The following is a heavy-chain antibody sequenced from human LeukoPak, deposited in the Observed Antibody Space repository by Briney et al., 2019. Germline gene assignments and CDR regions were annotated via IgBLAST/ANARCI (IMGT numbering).Heavy chain of an antibody. CDR2: INLDGSER. V-gene: IGHV3-7*01. Sequence: PGGSLRLSCAASGFTFNRNWMTWVRQAPGKGLEWVANINLDGSERFYVDFVKGRFTISRDNADNSMYLQMNSLRAEDTAVYYCGRVIAGAIDYWGQGTLVTVSS. CDR3: GRVIAGAIDY. D-gene: IGHD6-13*01. CDR1: GFTFNRNW. J-gene: IGHJ4*02.